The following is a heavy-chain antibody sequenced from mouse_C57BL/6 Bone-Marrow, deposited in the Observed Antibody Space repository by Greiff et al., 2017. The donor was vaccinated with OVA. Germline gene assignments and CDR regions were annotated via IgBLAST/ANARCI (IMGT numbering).Heavy chain of an antibody. CDR2: IYPGGGYT. J-gene: IGHJ4*01. D-gene: IGHD1-1*02. CDR1: GYTFTNYW. Sequence: QVQLQQSGAELVRPGTSVKMSCKASGYTFTNYWIGWAKQRPGHGLEWIGDIYPGGGYTNYNEKFKGKATLTADKSSSTAYMQFISLTSEDSAIYYCARNYDSYAMDYWGQGTSVTVSS. CDR3: ARNYDSYAMDY. V-gene: IGHV1-63*01.